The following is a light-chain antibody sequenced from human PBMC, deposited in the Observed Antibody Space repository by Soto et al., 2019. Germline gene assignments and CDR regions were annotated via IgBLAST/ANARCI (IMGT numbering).Light chain of an antibody. CDR3: QQYGGSPRT. CDR2: DAS. V-gene: IGKV3D-20*01. Sequence: PGERATLSCGASQSISSNNLAWYQQKPGLAPRLLIYDASRRATGIPDRFSGSGSGTDFTLTISGLEPEDFAVYYCQQYGGSPRTFGQGTKVEIK. CDR1: QSISSNN. J-gene: IGKJ1*01.